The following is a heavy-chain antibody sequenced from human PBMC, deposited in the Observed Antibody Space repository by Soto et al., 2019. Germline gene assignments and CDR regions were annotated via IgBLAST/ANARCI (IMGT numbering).Heavy chain of an antibody. Sequence: SETLSLTCTVSGGSISSGDYYWSWIRQPPGKGLEWIGYIYYSGTTYYNPSLKSRATISVDTSKNQFSLKVNSVTAADTAVYYCARALIQLWPHYYYGMDVWGQGTTVTVSS. CDR3: ARALIQLWPHYYYGMDV. J-gene: IGHJ6*02. CDR1: GGSISSGDYY. V-gene: IGHV4-30-4*01. D-gene: IGHD5-18*01. CDR2: IYYSGTT.